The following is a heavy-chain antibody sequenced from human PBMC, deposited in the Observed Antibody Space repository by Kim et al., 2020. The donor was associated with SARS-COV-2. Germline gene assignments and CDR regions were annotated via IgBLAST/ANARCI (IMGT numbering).Heavy chain of an antibody. J-gene: IGHJ4*02. CDR2: IDPSDSYT. V-gene: IGHV5-10-1*01. CDR3: ARRGYCSSSICYEFDY. CDR1: GYSFSSFW. D-gene: IGHD2-2*01. Sequence: GESLKISCKGSGYSFSSFWISWVRPMPGKGLEWIGNIDPSDSYTTYSPSFQGHFTISADKSIRTAYLQWSSLKASDTGIYYCARRGYCSSSICYEFDYWGQGTLVTFSS.